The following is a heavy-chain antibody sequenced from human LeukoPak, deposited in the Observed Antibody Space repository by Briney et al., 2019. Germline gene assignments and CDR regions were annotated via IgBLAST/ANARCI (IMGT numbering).Heavy chain of an antibody. CDR3: AKRPYSSSWYGFYGY. V-gene: IGHV3-23*01. Sequence: GGSLRLSCAASGFTFSSYAMSWVRQAAGKGLEWVSAISGSGGSTYYADSVKGRFTISRDNSKNTLYLQMNSLRAEDTAVYYCAKRPYSSSWYGFYGYWGQGTLVTVSS. CDR1: GFTFSSYA. J-gene: IGHJ4*02. D-gene: IGHD6-13*01. CDR2: ISGSGGST.